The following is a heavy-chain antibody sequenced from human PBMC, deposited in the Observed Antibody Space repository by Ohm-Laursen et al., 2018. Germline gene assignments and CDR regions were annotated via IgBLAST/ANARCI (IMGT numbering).Heavy chain of an antibody. CDR3: AKDVGVAFAYDS. D-gene: IGHD2-15*01. J-gene: IGHJ4*02. CDR1: GFTFNNFG. CDR2: VSYDERYK. Sequence: RSLRLSCAASGFTFNNFGMHWVRQAPGKGLEWVAVVSYDERYKNYVDSVKGRFTVSRDNSKDTLYLQMNSLRNEDTAIYYCAKDVGVAFAYDSGGQGTLVTVSS. V-gene: IGHV3-30*18.